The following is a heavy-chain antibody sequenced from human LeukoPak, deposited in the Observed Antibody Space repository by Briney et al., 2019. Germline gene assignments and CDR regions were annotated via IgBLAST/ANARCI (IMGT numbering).Heavy chain of an antibody. CDR1: GYTFTGYY. D-gene: IGHD2-15*01. Sequence: ASVKVSCKASGYTFTGYYMHWVRQAPGQGLEWMRWINPNSGGTNYAQKFQGRVTMTRDTSISTAYMELSRLRSDDTAVYYCAREPTTYCSGGSCFDYWGQGTLVTVSS. CDR2: INPNSGGT. V-gene: IGHV1-2*02. J-gene: IGHJ4*02. CDR3: AREPTTYCSGGSCFDY.